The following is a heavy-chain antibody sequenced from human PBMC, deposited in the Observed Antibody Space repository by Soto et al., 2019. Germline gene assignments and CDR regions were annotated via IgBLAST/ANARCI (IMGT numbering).Heavy chain of an antibody. CDR2: ISGSGGST. D-gene: IGHD3-10*01. V-gene: IGHV3-23*01. CDR1: GFTFSSYA. Sequence: GGSLRLSCAASGFTFSSYAMSWVRQAPGKGLEWVSAISGSGGSTYYADSVKGRFTISRDNSKNTLYLQMNSLRAEDTAVYYCAKGIRVRGDPRRYYFDYWGQGTLVTVSS. CDR3: AKGIRVRGDPRRYYFDY. J-gene: IGHJ4*02.